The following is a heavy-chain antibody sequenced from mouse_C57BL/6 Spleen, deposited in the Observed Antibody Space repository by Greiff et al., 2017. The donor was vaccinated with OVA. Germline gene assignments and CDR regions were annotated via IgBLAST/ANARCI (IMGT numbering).Heavy chain of an antibody. D-gene: IGHD1-1*01. J-gene: IGHJ3*01. Sequence: VKLQESGAELVRPGTSVKMSCKASGYTFTNYWIGWAKQRPGHGLEWIGDIYPGGGYTNYNEKFKGKATLTADKSSSTAYMQFSSLTSEDSAIYYCARSGYGSSAWFAYWGQGTLVTVSA. CDR2: IYPGGGYT. V-gene: IGHV1-63*01. CDR1: GYTFTNYW. CDR3: ARSGYGSSAWFAY.